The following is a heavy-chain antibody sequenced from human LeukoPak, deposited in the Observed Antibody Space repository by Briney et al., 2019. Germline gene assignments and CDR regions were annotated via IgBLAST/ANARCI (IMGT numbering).Heavy chain of an antibody. J-gene: IGHJ4*02. CDR3: VRDGDAYDFDL. CDR2: IKSDGSWT. Sequence: GGSLRLSCAASGFSIRGYWMHWVRQAPGKGLMWVSRIKSDGSWTNYADSVRGRFTISRDNAKNTLFLQMVGLRAEDTAIYCCVRDGDAYDFDLWGQGILVTVSS. D-gene: IGHD5-12*01. V-gene: IGHV3-74*01. CDR1: GFSIRGYW.